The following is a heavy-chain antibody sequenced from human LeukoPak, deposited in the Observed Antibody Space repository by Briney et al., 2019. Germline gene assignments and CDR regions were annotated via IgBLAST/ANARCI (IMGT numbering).Heavy chain of an antibody. J-gene: IGHJ4*02. CDR3: ARHPPDRGSAHYFDH. D-gene: IGHD1-26*01. CDR1: GFTFSSYS. Sequence: MAGGSLRLSCAASGFTFSSYSMNWVRQAPGKGLEWVSSISTSSSYIYYADSVKGRFTISRDNSKNTVYLQMNRLRAEDTAVFYCARHPPDRGSAHYFDHWGQGTLVTVSS. CDR2: ISTSSSYI. V-gene: IGHV3-21*01.